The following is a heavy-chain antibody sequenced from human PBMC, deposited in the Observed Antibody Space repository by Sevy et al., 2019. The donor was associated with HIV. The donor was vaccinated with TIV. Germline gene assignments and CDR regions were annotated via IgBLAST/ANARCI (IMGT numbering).Heavy chain of an antibody. Sequence: ASVKVSCKASGGTFSSYAIHWVRQAPGQGLAWMGGIIPIFGTTNYAQKFQGRVTITADESTSTSNMELSGLGSEDTAVYYCARGVTMIRGGGYYFDFWGQGTLVTVSS. CDR2: IIPIFGTT. CDR3: ARGVTMIRGGGYYFDF. V-gene: IGHV1-69*13. J-gene: IGHJ4*02. D-gene: IGHD3-22*01. CDR1: GGTFSSYA.